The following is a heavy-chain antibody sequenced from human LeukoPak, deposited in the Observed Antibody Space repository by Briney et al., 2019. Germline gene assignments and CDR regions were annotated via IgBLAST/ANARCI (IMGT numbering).Heavy chain of an antibody. CDR3: ARADRPHGGPYLIGP. CDR1: GYSFTDYY. V-gene: IGHV1-2*02. D-gene: IGHD2-21*01. J-gene: IGHJ5*02. Sequence: GASVKVSCKTSGYSFTDYYMHWVRQAPGQGLEWMGWINPNSGGTSSAQTFQGRVTMTRDTSITTVYMEVSWLTSDDTAIYYCARADRPHGGPYLIGPWGQGTLVTVSS. CDR2: INPNSGGT.